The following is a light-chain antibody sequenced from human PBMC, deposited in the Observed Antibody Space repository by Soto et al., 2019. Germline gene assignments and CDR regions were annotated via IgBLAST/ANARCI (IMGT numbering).Light chain of an antibody. CDR1: SGHNNYI. CDR3: ETWDTNTRV. Sequence: QSVLTQSSSASASLGSSVKLTCTLSSGHNNYIIRWHQQQPGKAPRYLMKLERSGSYNKGSGVPDRFSGSSSGADRYLTISNLQFEDEADYYCETWDTNTRVFGGGTKLTVL. J-gene: IGLJ3*02. CDR2: LERSGSY. V-gene: IGLV4-60*02.